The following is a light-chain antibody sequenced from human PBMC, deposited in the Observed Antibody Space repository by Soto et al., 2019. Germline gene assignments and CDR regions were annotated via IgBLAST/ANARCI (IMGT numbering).Light chain of an antibody. CDR1: QTVSITY. Sequence: VLTPSPGTLSLSPGESATLSCRASQTVSITYLTWYQQKPGQAPRLLIFGASKRATGIPDRFSGSGSGRDFTLTISGLEPEDFAVYYCQQYGSSPLISFGQGTQLEIK. CDR3: QQYGSSPLIS. J-gene: IGKJ5*01. V-gene: IGKV3-20*01. CDR2: GAS.